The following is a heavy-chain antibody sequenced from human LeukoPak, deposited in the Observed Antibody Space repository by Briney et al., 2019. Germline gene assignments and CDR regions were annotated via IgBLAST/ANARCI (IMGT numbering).Heavy chain of an antibody. CDR3: AGRIAAAGSLDY. Sequence: SETLSLTCTVSGGSLNRYYSRWIRETAGKGLEWIGRIYASGRTNYNPSLKSRVTMSIDTSKNQFSLKLSSVTAADTALYFCAGRIAAAGSLDYWVQGTLVTVSS. CDR1: GGSLNRYY. D-gene: IGHD6-25*01. CDR2: IYASGRT. V-gene: IGHV4-4*07. J-gene: IGHJ4*02.